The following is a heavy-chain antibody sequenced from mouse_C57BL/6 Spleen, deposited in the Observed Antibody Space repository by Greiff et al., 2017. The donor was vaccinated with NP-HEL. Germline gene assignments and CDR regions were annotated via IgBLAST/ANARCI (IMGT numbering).Heavy chain of an antibody. V-gene: IGHV14-4*01. Sequence: EVQLQQSGAELVRPGASVKLSCTASGFNIKDDYMHWVKQRPEQGLEWIGWIDPENGDTEYASKFQGKATITADTSSNTAYLQLSSLTSEDTAVYYCTTWGSNPFAYWGQGTLVTVSA. J-gene: IGHJ3*01. CDR2: IDPENGDT. CDR3: TTWGSNPFAY. CDR1: GFNIKDDY. D-gene: IGHD2-5*01.